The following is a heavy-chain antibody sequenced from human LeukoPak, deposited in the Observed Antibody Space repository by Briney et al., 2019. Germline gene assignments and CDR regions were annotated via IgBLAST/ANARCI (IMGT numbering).Heavy chain of an antibody. V-gene: IGHV1-2*02. CDR3: ARGYCSGGSCYCNY. D-gene: IGHD2-15*01. J-gene: IGHJ4*02. CDR1: GYTFTGYY. Sequence: ASVKVSCKASGYTFTGYYMHWVRQAPRQGLEWMGWINPNSGGTNYAQKFQGRVTMTRDTSISTAYMELSRLRSDDTAVYYCARGYCSGGSCYCNYWGQGTLVTVSS. CDR2: INPNSGGT.